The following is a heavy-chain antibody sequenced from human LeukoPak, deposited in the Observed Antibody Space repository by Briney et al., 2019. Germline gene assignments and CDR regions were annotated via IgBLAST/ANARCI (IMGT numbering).Heavy chain of an antibody. CDR1: GFTVSSNY. V-gene: IGHV3-53*01. J-gene: IGHJ4*01. CDR2: IYSGGST. D-gene: IGHD5-24*01. CDR3: ARDKDGYNLGFDY. Sequence: GGSLRLSCAASGFTVSSNYMSWVRQAPGKGLEWVSVIYSGGSTYYADSVKGRFTISRDNSKNTLYLQMNSLRAEDTAVYYCARDKDGYNLGFDYWGHGTLVTVSS.